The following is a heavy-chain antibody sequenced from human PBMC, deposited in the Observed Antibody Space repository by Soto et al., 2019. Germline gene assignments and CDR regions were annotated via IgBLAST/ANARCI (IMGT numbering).Heavy chain of an antibody. CDR2: ITSGSSFI. CDR3: TRDHHLGYCSGGSCARGYYYMDV. Sequence: GGSLRLSCVASTFTINTYSLNWVRQAPGKRLEWVSSITSGSSFIDYAASVKGRFTISRDDSKSIAYLQMNSLKTEDTAVYYCTRDHHLGYCSGGSCARGYYYMDVWGKGTTVTVSS. J-gene: IGHJ6*03. D-gene: IGHD2-15*01. CDR1: TFTINTYS. V-gene: IGHV3-21*03.